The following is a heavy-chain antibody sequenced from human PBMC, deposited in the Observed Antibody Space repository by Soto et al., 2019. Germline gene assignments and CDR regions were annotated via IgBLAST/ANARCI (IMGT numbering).Heavy chain of an antibody. CDR1: GGSVSSYG. J-gene: IGHJ6*02. CDR2: LILISGKT. CDR3: ARDGEAYCSRVTFYVGPFGYSYYGMDV. Sequence: QVQLVQSGTEVKKPGASVKVSCKASGGSVSSYGISWVRQAPGQGLEWVGTLILISGKTDYAQKFQGRVTITADESTKTVYMELRSLRSEDTAVYYCARDGEAYCSRVTFYVGPFGYSYYGMDVWGQGTTVSISS. V-gene: IGHV1-69*18. D-gene: IGHD2-2*01.